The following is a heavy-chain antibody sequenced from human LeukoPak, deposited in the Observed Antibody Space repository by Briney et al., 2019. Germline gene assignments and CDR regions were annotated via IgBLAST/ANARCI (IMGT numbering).Heavy chain of an antibody. CDR2: IIPIFGTA. CDR1: GYTFTSYG. V-gene: IGHV1-69*06. CDR3: ARDPHSSSSYFDY. D-gene: IGHD6-6*01. J-gene: IGHJ4*02. Sequence: SVKVSCKASGYTFTSYGISWVRQAPGQGLEWMGGIIPIFGTANYAQKFQGRVTITADKSTSTAYMELSSLRSEDTAVYYCARDPHSSSSYFDYWGQGTLVTVSS.